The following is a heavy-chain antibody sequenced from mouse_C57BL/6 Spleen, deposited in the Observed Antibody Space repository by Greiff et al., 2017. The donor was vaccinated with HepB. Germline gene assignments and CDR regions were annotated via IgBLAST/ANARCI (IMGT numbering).Heavy chain of an antibody. D-gene: IGHD1-1*01. CDR1: GYTFTDYY. CDR2: IYPGSGNT. V-gene: IGHV1-84*01. Sequence: QVQLKQSGPELVKPGASVKISCKASGYTFTDYYINWVKQRPGQGLEWIGWIYPGSGNTKYNEKFKGKATLTVDTSSSTAYMQLSSLTSEDSAVYFCAREGFYYYGSSPPWFAYWGQGTLVTVSA. J-gene: IGHJ3*01. CDR3: AREGFYYYGSSPPWFAY.